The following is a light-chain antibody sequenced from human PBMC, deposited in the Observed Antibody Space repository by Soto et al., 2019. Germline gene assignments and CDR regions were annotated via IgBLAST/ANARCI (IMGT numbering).Light chain of an antibody. CDR2: EDN. Sequence: NFMLTQPHSVSESPGKTVTISCTRSMGSIASNYVQWYQQRPCSAPTTVIYEDNQRPSGVPDRFSGSIDSSSNSASLTIAGLKTEDEADYSCQSYDSSSVVFGGGTKVTVL. V-gene: IGLV6-57*04. CDR1: MGSIASNY. J-gene: IGLJ2*01. CDR3: QSYDSSSVV.